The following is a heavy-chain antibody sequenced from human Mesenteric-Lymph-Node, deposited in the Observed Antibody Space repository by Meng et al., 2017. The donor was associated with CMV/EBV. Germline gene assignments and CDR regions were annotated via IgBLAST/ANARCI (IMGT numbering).Heavy chain of an antibody. CDR1: GFISSTNY. CDR2: IQSGGLT. Sequence: LSLSCADSGFISSTNYMNWVRQTPGKGLEWVSVIQSGGLTYYADSVKGRFTISRDNSQNTVFLQMNSLRVEDTAVYYCARDSPPDSWGQGTLVTVSS. V-gene: IGHV3-53*05. CDR3: ARDSPPDS. J-gene: IGHJ5*01.